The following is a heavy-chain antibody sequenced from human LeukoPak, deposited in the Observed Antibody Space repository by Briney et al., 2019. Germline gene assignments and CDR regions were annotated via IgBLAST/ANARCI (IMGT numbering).Heavy chain of an antibody. CDR1: GFTFSSYA. Sequence: GGSLRLSCAASGFTFSSYAMSWVRQAPGKGLEWVSAISGSGGSTYYADSVKGRFTISRDNSKNTLHLQMNSLRAEDTAVYYCAKPGSYSSGWYFSFDYWGQGTLVTVSS. D-gene: IGHD6-19*01. CDR2: ISGSGGST. V-gene: IGHV3-23*01. CDR3: AKPGSYSSGWYFSFDY. J-gene: IGHJ4*02.